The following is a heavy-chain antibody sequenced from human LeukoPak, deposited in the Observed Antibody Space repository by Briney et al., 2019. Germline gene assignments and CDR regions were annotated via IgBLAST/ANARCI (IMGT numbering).Heavy chain of an antibody. J-gene: IGHJ4*02. D-gene: IGHD4-23*01. CDR1: GGSVSSSAYY. CDR2: VYYSGST. CDR3: ARLGGYSGGNYFDY. V-gene: IGHV4-61*08. Sequence: SETLSLTCTVSGGSVSSSAYYWSWIRQPPGTGLEWIGYVYYSGSTNYNPSLKSRITISADTSKNQFSLRLTSVTAADTAVYCCARLGGYSGGNYFDYWGQGTLVTVSS.